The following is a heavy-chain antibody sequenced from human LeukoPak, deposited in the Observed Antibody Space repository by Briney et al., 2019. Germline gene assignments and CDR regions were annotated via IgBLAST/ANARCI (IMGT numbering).Heavy chain of an antibody. D-gene: IGHD2-2*01. Sequence: GGSLRLSCAASGFTVSSNYMSWVRQAPGKGLEWVSVIYSGGSTYYADSVKGRFTISRDNSKNTLYLQMNSLRAEDTAVYYCAREYCSSTSCYLHDAFDIWGQGTMVTVSS. CDR1: GFTVSSNY. CDR3: AREYCSSTSCYLHDAFDI. CDR2: IYSGGST. J-gene: IGHJ3*02. V-gene: IGHV3-66*01.